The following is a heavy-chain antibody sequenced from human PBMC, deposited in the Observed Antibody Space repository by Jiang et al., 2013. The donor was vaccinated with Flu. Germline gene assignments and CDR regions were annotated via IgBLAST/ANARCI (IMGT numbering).Heavy chain of an antibody. V-gene: IGHV5-51*01. J-gene: IGHJ4*02. CDR3: ARGELPYYFDY. Sequence: SYWIGWVRQMPGKGLEWMGVIYPGDSDTRYSPSFQGQVTISADKSISTAYLQWSSLKASDTAMYYCARGELPYYFDYWGQGTLVTVSS. CDR2: IYPGDSDT. CDR1: SYW. D-gene: IGHD3-10*01.